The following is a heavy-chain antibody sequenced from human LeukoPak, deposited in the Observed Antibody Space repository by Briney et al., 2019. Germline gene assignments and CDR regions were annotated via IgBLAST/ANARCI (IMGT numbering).Heavy chain of an antibody. V-gene: IGHV4-4*02. J-gene: IGHJ2*01. CDR1: GGSITNSNW. CDR3: ARATTMYKRDSWYFDL. D-gene: IGHD1-14*01. Sequence: SETLSLTCAVSGGSITNSNWWSWVRQPPGKGLEWIGEIYHSGGTNYNPSLKSRVIISVDKSKNQFSLKVSSVTAADTALYYCARATTMYKRDSWYFDLWGRGTLVTVSS. CDR2: IYHSGGT.